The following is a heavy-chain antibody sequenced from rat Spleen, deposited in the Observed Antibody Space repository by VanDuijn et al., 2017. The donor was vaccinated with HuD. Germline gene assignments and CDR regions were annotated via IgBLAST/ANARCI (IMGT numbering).Heavy chain of an antibody. D-gene: IGHD1-12*02. CDR1: GFTFSSFA. J-gene: IGHJ3*01. CDR2: ITSGGSNT. CDR3: AKKDGPAGFAY. V-gene: IGHV5-25*01. Sequence: EVQLVESGGCLVQPGRSLKLSCAASGFTFSSFAMAWVRQAPKKGLEWVATITSGGSNTYYPDSVKGRFTISRDNAKSTLYLQMDSLRSEDTATYYFAKKDGPAGFAYWGQGTLVTVSS.